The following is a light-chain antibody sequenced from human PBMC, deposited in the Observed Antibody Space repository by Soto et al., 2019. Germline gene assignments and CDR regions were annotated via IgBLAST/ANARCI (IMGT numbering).Light chain of an antibody. V-gene: IGKV3-20*01. J-gene: IGKJ2*01. CDR3: QQYGSSLYT. CDR2: GAS. CDR1: QSVSSSY. Sequence: EIVLTQSPGTLSLSPGEIATLSCRASQSVSSSYLAWYQQKPGQAPRLLIYGASSRATGIPDRFSGSGSGTDFTLTISILEPEDVAGYYCQQYGSSLYTFGPGTKLEIK.